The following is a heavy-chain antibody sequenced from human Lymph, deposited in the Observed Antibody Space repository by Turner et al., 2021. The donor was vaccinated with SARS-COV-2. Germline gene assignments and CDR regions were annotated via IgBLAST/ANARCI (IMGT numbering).Heavy chain of an antibody. V-gene: IGHV4-4*02. Sequence: QVQLQESGPGLVKPTGTLSLPCDVSGGSISSSNWWSWVRQPPGQALEWIGEIYHSGSTNYNPSLKSRVTISVDKSKNQFSRKLGSVTAADTAVYYGATKFCSGGRCSYFDYWGQGTLVTVSS. CDR1: GGSISSSNW. CDR2: IYHSGST. J-gene: IGHJ4*02. CDR3: ATKFCSGGRCSYFDY. D-gene: IGHD2-15*01.